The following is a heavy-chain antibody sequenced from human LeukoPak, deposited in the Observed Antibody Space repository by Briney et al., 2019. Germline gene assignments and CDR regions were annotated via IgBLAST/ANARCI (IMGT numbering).Heavy chain of an antibody. CDR3: AAPGGYSGYDWVYFDY. D-gene: IGHD5-12*01. V-gene: IGHV3-23*01. CDR1: GFTFSSYA. Sequence: PGGSLRLSCAASGFTFSSYAMSWVRQAPGKGLEWVSAISGSGGSTYYADSVKGRFTISGDNSKNTLYLQMNSLRAEDTAVYYCAAPGGYSGYDWVYFDYWGQGTLVTVSS. J-gene: IGHJ4*02. CDR2: ISGSGGST.